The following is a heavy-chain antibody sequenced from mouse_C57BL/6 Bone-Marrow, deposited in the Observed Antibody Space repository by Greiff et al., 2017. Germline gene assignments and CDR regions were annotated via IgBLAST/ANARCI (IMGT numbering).Heavy chain of an antibody. Sequence: VQLQQSGAELVRPGASVKLSCTASGFNIKDDYMHWVKQRPEQGLEWIGWIDPENGDTEYASKFPGKATITAAPSSNTAYLQLSSLTSDDTAVYYCTTRGYYYGSSYAGFAYWGQGTLVTVSA. CDR3: TTRGYYYGSSYAGFAY. D-gene: IGHD1-1*01. V-gene: IGHV14-4*01. CDR2: IDPENGDT. J-gene: IGHJ3*01. CDR1: GFNIKDDY.